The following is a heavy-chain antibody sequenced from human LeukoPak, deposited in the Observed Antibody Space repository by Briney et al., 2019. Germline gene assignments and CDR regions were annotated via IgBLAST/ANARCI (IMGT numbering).Heavy chain of an antibody. D-gene: IGHD3-22*01. CDR2: INPSGGST. CDR3: ARGDIDYYDSSGYSGIDY. J-gene: IGHJ4*02. V-gene: IGHV1-46*01. Sequence: GASVKVSCKASGYTFTSYYMHWVRQAPGQGLEWMGIINPSGGSTSYARKFQGRVTMTRDTSTSTVYMELSSLRSEDTAVYSCARGDIDYYDSSGYSGIDYWGQGTLVTVSS. CDR1: GYTFTSYY.